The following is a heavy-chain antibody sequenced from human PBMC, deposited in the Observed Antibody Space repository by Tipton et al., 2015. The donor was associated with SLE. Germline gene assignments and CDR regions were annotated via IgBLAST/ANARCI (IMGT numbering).Heavy chain of an antibody. Sequence: TLSLTCTVSGGSITSGGYYWSWIRQHPGKGLEWIGYIYYSGSTNYNPSLKSRVTISVDTSKNQFSLKLSSVTAADTAVYYCARDLEGSGSYFDYWGQGTLVTVSS. CDR3: ARDLEGSGSYFDY. CDR2: IYYSGST. V-gene: IGHV4-61*08. J-gene: IGHJ4*02. CDR1: GGSITSGGYY. D-gene: IGHD3-10*01.